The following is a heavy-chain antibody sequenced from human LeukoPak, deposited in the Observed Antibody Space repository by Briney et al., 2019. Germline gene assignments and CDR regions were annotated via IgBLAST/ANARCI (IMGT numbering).Heavy chain of an antibody. V-gene: IGHV3-7*01. J-gene: IGHJ4*02. CDR1: GFTFSSYW. D-gene: IGHD3-16*01. Sequence: GGSLRLSCAASGFTFSSYWMSWVRQAPGKGLEWVANIKQDGSEKYYADSVRGRFTISRDNAKNSFYLQMNSLRVEDTAVYYCVRDEKKRGGDYWGQGTLVTVST. CDR2: IKQDGSEK. CDR3: VRDEKKRGGDY.